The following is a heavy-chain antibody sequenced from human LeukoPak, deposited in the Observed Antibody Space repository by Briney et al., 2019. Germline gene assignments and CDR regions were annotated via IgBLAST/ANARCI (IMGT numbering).Heavy chain of an antibody. V-gene: IGHV4-59*12. J-gene: IGHJ4*02. CDR3: AREGGSYSGSFPGY. CDR1: GGSISSYY. D-gene: IGHD1-26*01. Sequence: SETLSLTCTVSGGSISSYYWSWIRQPPGKGLEWIGYIYYSGSTYYNPSLKSRVTISVDTSKNQFSLKLSSVTAADTAVYYCAREGGSYSGSFPGYWGQGTLVTVSS. CDR2: IYYSGST.